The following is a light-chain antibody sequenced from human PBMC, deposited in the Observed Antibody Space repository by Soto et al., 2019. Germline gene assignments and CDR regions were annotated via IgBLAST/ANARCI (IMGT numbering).Light chain of an antibody. CDR3: SSYTSSAFVV. J-gene: IGLJ2*01. V-gene: IGLV2-14*01. CDR2: EVN. Sequence: QSALTQPASVSGSPGQSITISCTGTSSDVGGYNFVSWYQQHPGKAPKLMIFEVNNRPSGVSNRFSGSKSGNTASLTISGLQAEDEAGYYCSSYTSSAFVVFGGGTKLTVL. CDR1: SSDVGGYNF.